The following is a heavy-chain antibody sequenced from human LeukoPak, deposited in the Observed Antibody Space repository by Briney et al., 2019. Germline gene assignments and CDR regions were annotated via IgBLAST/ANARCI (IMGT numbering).Heavy chain of an antibody. CDR3: ARVYSSTWYSGYLHMDV. CDR1: GFTLSSYN. J-gene: IGHJ6*03. V-gene: IGHV3-21*01. D-gene: IGHD6-13*01. CDR2: ISWRNIDI. Sequence: GGSLRLSCVASGFTLSSYNMKWVRQAPGKRLEWVSSISWRNIDIEYADSVKGRFTISRDNDKKSLYLQMNSLRVEDAAVYYCARVYSSTWYSGYLHMDVWGKGTTVTVSS.